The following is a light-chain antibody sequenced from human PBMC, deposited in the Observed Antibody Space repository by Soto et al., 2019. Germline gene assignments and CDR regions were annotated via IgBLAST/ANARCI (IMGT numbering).Light chain of an antibody. Sequence: EIVLTQSPGTLSLSPGERATLSCRASQSVSSTYIAWYQQNPGQAPRLLIYVSSNRATGIPDRFSGSGSGTDFTLTISRLEPEDFAVYFCQQYGRSPPFTFGQGTKVEIK. CDR1: QSVSSTY. CDR2: VSS. J-gene: IGKJ2*01. V-gene: IGKV3-20*01. CDR3: QQYGRSPPFT.